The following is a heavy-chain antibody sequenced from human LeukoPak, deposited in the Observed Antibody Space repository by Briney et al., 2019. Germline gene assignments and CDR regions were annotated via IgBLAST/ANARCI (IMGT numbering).Heavy chain of an antibody. D-gene: IGHD2-2*02. CDR3: ARGHIVVVPAALPFDY. CDR2: ISSSSSYI. CDR1: GFTFSSYS. J-gene: IGHJ4*02. Sequence: GSLRLSCAASGFTFSSYSMNWVRQAPGKGLEWVSSISSSSSYIYYADSVKGRFTISRDNAKNSLYLQMNSLRAEDTAVYYCARGHIVVVPAALPFDYWGQGTLVTVSS. V-gene: IGHV3-21*01.